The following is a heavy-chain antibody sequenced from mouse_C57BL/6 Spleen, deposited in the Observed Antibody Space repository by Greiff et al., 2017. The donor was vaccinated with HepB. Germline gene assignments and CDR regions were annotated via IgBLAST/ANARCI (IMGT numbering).Heavy chain of an antibody. D-gene: IGHD1-1*01. J-gene: IGHJ2*01. CDR1: GYTFTSYG. V-gene: IGHV1-58*01. Sequence: EVQLQQSGAELVRPGSSVKMSCKTSGYTFTSYGINWVKQRPGQGLEWIGYIYIGNGYTEYNEKFEGKATLTSDTSSSTAYMQLSSLTSEDSAIYFCAITTVVATWGNYFDYWGQGTTLTVSS. CDR3: AITTVVATWGNYFDY. CDR2: IYIGNGYT.